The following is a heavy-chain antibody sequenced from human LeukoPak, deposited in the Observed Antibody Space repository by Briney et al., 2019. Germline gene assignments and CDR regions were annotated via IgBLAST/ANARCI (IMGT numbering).Heavy chain of an antibody. V-gene: IGHV3-21*04. J-gene: IGHJ3*02. D-gene: IGHD6-19*01. CDR1: GFTLSSYS. CDR3: AKGVRGSSGWYEAFDI. CDR2: ISRSSSYI. Sequence: GGSLRLSCAASGFTLSSYSMNWVRQAPGKGLEWVSSISRSSSYIYYADSVKGRFTISRDNAKNSLYLQMNSLRAEDTAVYYCAKGVRGSSGWYEAFDIWGQGTMVTVSS.